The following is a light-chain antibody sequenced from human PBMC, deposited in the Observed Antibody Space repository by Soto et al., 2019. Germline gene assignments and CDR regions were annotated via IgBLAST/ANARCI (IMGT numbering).Light chain of an antibody. CDR1: SSDVGGYNY. Sequence: QSALTQPASVSGSPGQSITISCTGTSSDVGGYNYVSWYQLHPDKAPKLMVYEVSNRPSGVSNRFSGSKSGNTASLIISGLQAEDEADYYCGSYTSSSTPYVFGTGTKVTVL. CDR3: GSYTSSSTPYV. CDR2: EVS. J-gene: IGLJ1*01. V-gene: IGLV2-14*01.